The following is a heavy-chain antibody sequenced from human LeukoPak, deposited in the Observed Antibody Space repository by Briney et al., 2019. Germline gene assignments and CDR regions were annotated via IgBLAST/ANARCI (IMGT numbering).Heavy chain of an antibody. V-gene: IGHV3-53*01. CDR3: ARGDGYDFFDY. D-gene: IGHD5-24*01. CDR1: GFSVTNNY. CDR2: FYVGGAT. Sequence: GGSLRLSCAVSGFSVTNNYMSWVRQAAGKGLEGVSVFYVGGATYYAASVKGRFTISRDNSENTLYLQMKSLRAEDTAVYYCARGDGYDFFDYWGQGILVTVSS. J-gene: IGHJ4*02.